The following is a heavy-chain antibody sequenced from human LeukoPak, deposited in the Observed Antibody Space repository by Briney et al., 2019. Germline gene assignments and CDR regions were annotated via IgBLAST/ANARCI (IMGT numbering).Heavy chain of an antibody. D-gene: IGHD4-11*01. CDR2: IWYDGSNK. V-gene: IGHV3-33*01. CDR3: ARDTSPYSNSGDNWFDP. CDR1: GFTFSSYG. J-gene: IGHJ5*02. Sequence: PGGSLRLSCAASGFTFSSYGMHWVRQAPGKGLEWVAVIWYDGSNKYYADSVKGRFTISRDNSKNTLYLQMNSLRAEDTAVYYCARDTSPYSNSGDNWFDPWGQGTLVTVSS.